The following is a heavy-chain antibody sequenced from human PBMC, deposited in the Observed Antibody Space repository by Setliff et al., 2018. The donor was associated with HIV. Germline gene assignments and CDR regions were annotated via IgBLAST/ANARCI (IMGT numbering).Heavy chain of an antibody. Sequence: ASVKVSCKTSGYDFRRYGIAWVRQVPGHGLEWMGWISAYNGNTNYAQKLQGRVTMTIDTSTSTAYMGLRSLRPDDTAVYFCARDPSSGIYYDSSGQYFQNWGQGTLVTVSS. CDR3: ARDPSSGIYYDSSGQYFQN. CDR1: GYDFRRYG. D-gene: IGHD3-22*01. J-gene: IGHJ1*01. CDR2: ISAYNGNT. V-gene: IGHV1-18*01.